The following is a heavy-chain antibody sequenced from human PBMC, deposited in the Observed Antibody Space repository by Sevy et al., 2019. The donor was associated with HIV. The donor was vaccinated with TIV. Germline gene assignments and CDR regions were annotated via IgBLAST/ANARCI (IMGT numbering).Heavy chain of an antibody. V-gene: IGHV4-59*01. CDR3: ARELYDSSGYNYFDY. CDR2: IYYSGST. D-gene: IGHD3-22*01. Sequence: SETLSLTCTVSGGSISSYYWSWIRQPPGKGLEWIGYIYYSGSTNYNPSLKSRVTISVDTSKNQFSLKLSSLTAADTAVYYCARELYDSSGYNYFDYWGQGALVTVSS. J-gene: IGHJ4*02. CDR1: GGSISSYY.